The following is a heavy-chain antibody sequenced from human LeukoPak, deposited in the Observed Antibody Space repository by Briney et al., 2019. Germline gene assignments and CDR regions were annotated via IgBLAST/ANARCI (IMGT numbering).Heavy chain of an antibody. CDR1: GGSFSGYY. CDR2: INHSGST. Sequence: LETLSLSCAVYGGSFSGYYWSWIRQPPGKGLEWVGEINHSGSTNYNPSLKSRVTISVDTSKNQFALKLSPVTAADTAVYYCARGSRLRYFDWFDYWGQGTLVTVSS. CDR3: ARGSRLRYFDWFDY. V-gene: IGHV4-34*01. D-gene: IGHD3-9*01. J-gene: IGHJ4*02.